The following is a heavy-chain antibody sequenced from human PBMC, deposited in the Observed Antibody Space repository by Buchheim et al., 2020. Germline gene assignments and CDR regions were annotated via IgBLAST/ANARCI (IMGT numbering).Heavy chain of an antibody. Sequence: QVQLQQWGAGLLKPSETLSLTCAVYGGSFSGYYWSWIRQPPGKGLEWIGEINHSGSTNYNPSLKSRVTISVDTSKNQFSLKLSSVTAADTAVYYCARNRYYNWNPNGFDYWGQGTL. D-gene: IGHD1-20*01. J-gene: IGHJ4*02. V-gene: IGHV4-34*01. CDR3: ARNRYYNWNPNGFDY. CDR2: INHSGST. CDR1: GGSFSGYY.